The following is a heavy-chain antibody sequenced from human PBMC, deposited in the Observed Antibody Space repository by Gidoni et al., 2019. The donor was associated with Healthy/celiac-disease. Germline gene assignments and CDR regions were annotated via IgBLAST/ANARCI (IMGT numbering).Heavy chain of an antibody. J-gene: IGHJ4*02. CDR1: GGSISSSSYY. D-gene: IGHD3-10*01. CDR3: ARDPQLLWFGELPCLIFDY. V-gene: IGHV4-39*07. Sequence: QLQLQESGPGLVKPSETLSLTCTVSGGSISSSSYYWGWIRQPPGKGLEWIGSIYYSGSTYYNPSLKSRVTISVDTSKNQFSLKLSSVTAADTAVYYCARDPQLLWFGELPCLIFDYWGQGTLVTVSS. CDR2: IYYSGST.